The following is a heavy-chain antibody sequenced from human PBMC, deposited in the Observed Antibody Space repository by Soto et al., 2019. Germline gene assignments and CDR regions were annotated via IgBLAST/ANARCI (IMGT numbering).Heavy chain of an antibody. CDR1: GFTLSSYD. J-gene: IGHJ4*02. Sequence: GGSLRLSCSASGFTLSSYDMHWVRQGPGKGLEWVSAIGTAGDTNYAGSVKGRFTISRENAKNSLYLQMNSLRAGDTAIYFCARAIGPTLFDYWGQGTLVTVSA. CDR2: IGTAGDT. CDR3: ARAIGPTLFDY. D-gene: IGHD3-22*01. V-gene: IGHV3-13*04.